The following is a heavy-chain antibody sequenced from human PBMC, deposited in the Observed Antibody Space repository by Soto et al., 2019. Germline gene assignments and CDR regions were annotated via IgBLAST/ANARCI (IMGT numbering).Heavy chain of an antibody. D-gene: IGHD3-10*01. V-gene: IGHV1-46*03. CDR3: ARGRVITRVRGEYYYYGMDV. CDR2: INPSGGST. J-gene: IGHJ6*02. Sequence: QVQLVQSGAEGKKPGASVKVSCKASGYTFTSYYMHWVRQAPGQGLEWMGIINPSGGSTSYAQKCKGRVTMTRDTTTSTVYMKLSSLRSEDTAVYYCARGRVITRVRGEYYYYGMDVWGQGTTVTVSS. CDR1: GYTFTSYY.